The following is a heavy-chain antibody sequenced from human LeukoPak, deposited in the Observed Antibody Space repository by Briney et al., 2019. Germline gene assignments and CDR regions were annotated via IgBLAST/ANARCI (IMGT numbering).Heavy chain of an antibody. CDR2: INPNSGAT. D-gene: IGHD3-10*01. J-gene: IGHJ4*03. Sequence: GASVTVSCKASGYTFIAYYIHWLRQAPGQGLEWMGWINPNSGATNYAQKFQGRITMTRDTSINTAYMELYSLNSDDTAVYFCARGVLRGSGSFDYWGQGSLVTVSS. V-gene: IGHV1-2*02. CDR3: ARGVLRGSGSFDY. CDR1: GYTFIAYY.